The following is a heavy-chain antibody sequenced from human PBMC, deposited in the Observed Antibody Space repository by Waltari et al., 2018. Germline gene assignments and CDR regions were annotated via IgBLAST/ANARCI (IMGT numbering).Heavy chain of an antibody. CDR1: GFTVSSNY. CDR3: ARVPPTHSSLLKSMDV. J-gene: IGHJ6*02. Sequence: CAASGFTVSSNYMSWVRQAPGKGLEWVSVIYSGGSTYYADSVKGRFTISRDNSKNTLYLQMNSLRAEDTAVYYCARVPPTHSSLLKSMDVWGQGTTVTVSS. D-gene: IGHD6-19*01. V-gene: IGHV3-53*01. CDR2: IYSGGST.